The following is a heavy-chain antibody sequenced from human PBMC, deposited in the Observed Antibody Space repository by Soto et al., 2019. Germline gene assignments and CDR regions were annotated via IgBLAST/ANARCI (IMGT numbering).Heavy chain of an antibody. CDR3: ASLSDAFDI. CDR1: GFTFITYV. Sequence: VLSLRLSFAASGFTFITYVMHWVRQAPGKGLEWVAVIWYDGSNKYYADSLSGRFSIFRDNSKFTLYLQMISLRAEDTVMYYCASLSDAFDIWDRGTMVTVS. J-gene: IGHJ3*02. CDR2: IWYDGSNK. V-gene: IGHV3-33*01.